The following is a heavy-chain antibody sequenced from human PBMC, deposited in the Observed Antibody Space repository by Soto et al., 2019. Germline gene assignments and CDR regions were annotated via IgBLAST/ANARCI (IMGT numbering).Heavy chain of an antibody. CDR2: ISDSGHST. V-gene: IGHV3-23*01. Sequence: EVQLLESGGGLVQPGGSLRLSCAASGFTFYNFAMSWVRQAPGKGLEWVSGISDSGHSTYYADSARGRFTISRDNSKNTLYLQMNSLRAEDTAVYYCAKVLFGFTYGKFDYWGQGTLVTVSS. CDR1: GFTFYNFA. J-gene: IGHJ4*02. CDR3: AKVLFGFTYGKFDY. D-gene: IGHD5-18*01.